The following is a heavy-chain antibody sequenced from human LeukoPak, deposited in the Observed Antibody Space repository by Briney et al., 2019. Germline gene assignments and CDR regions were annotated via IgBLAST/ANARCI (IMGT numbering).Heavy chain of an antibody. J-gene: IGHJ6*03. D-gene: IGHD3-22*01. CDR1: GASISSYY. V-gene: IGHV4-59*01. CDR2: IYYSGST. Sequence: PSETLSLTCTVSGASISSYYWGWIRQPPGKGLEWIGYIYYSGSTYYNPSLRSRVTISVDTSKNQFSLKLSSVTAADTAVYYCARSSEGRYYYDSSGFSYYYYYMDVWGKGTTVTISS. CDR3: ARSSEGRYYYDSSGFSYYYYYMDV.